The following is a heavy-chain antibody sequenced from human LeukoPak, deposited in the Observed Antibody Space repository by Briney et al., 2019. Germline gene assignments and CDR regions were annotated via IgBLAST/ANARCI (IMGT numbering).Heavy chain of an antibody. CDR3: ARDPQVGATDY. D-gene: IGHD1-26*01. CDR1: GFTFSSYS. Sequence: GGSLRLSCAASGFTFSSYSMNWVRQVPGKGLEWVSSISSSSSYIYYADSVKGRFTISRDNAKNSLYLQMNSLRAEDTAVYYCARDPQVGATDYWGQGTLVTVSS. V-gene: IGHV3-21*01. CDR2: ISSSSSYI. J-gene: IGHJ4*02.